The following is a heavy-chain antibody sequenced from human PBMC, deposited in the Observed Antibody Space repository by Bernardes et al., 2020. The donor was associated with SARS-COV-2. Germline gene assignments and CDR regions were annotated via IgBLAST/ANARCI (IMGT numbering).Heavy chain of an antibody. CDR3: ARHPKGYSYVKGYYFDY. CDR1: GDSINSDTYY. J-gene: IGHJ4*02. D-gene: IGHD5-18*01. CDR2: IYYTGSS. Sequence: SETLSLTCTVSGDSINSDTYYWAWIRQAPEKGLEWIASIYYTGSSHYNPSLQSRVTISLDTSKNQFSLRLTSVTATGTAVYYCARHPKGYSYVKGYYFDYWGQGTPVTVSS. V-gene: IGHV4-39*01.